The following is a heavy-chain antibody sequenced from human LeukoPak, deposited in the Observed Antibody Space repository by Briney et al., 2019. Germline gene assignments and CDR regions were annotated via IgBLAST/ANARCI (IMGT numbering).Heavy chain of an antibody. V-gene: IGHV3-30*04. J-gene: IGHJ6*03. Sequence: GGSLRLSCAASGFTFSSYAMHWVRQAPGKGLEWVAVISYDGSNKYYADSVKGRFTISRDNSKNALYLQMSSLRAEDTAVYYCAKGSKAVLFTRAYNMDVWGKGTTVTISS. CDR1: GFTFSSYA. CDR3: AKGSKAVLFTRAYNMDV. D-gene: IGHD6-19*01. CDR2: ISYDGSNK.